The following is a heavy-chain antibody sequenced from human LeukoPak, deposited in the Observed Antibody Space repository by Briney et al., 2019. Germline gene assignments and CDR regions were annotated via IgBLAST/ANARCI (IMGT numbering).Heavy chain of an antibody. CDR3: AKATLWFGEPNYFDY. Sequence: GGSLRLSCAASGFTFDDYAMHWVRQAPGKGLEWVSGISWNSGSIGYADSVKGRFTTSRDNAKNSLYLQMNSLRAEDTALYYCAKATLWFGEPNYFDYWGQGTLVTVSS. CDR2: ISWNSGSI. J-gene: IGHJ4*02. D-gene: IGHD3-10*01. CDR1: GFTFDDYA. V-gene: IGHV3-9*01.